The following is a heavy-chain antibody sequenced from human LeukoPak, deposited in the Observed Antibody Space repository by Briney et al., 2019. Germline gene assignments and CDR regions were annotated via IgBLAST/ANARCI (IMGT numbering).Heavy chain of an antibody. CDR1: GYTFTGYY. D-gene: IGHD6-19*01. Sequence: GASVKVSYKSSGYTFTGYYMHWVRQAPGQGRGWMGWMNPITGVTNYAQKFQGRVTMTGDTSISTAYMGLSGLTSDDTATYYCARAMFFNSSGYYPYFEFWGQGTLVTVSS. V-gene: IGHV1-2*02. J-gene: IGHJ4*02. CDR3: ARAMFFNSSGYYPYFEF. CDR2: MNPITGVT.